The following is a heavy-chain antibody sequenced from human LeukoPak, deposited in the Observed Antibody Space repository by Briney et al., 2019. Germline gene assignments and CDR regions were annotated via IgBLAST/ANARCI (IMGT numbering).Heavy chain of an antibody. CDR3: ARSSSSSGAYYFMDV. J-gene: IGHJ6*03. CDR1: GFTFDDYG. V-gene: IGHV3-20*04. CDR2: INWNGGST. Sequence: AGGSLRLSCAASGFTFDDYGMSWVRQAPGKGLEWVSGINWNGGSTGYADSVKGRFTISRDNAKNSLYLQMNSLRAEDTALYYCARSSSSSGAYYFMDVRGKGTTVTVSS. D-gene: IGHD6-6*01.